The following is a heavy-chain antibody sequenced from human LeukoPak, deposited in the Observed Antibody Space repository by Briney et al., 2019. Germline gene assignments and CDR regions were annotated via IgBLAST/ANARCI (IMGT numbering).Heavy chain of an antibody. CDR1: GGSFSGYY. Sequence: SETLSLTCAVYGGSFSGYYWSWIRQPPGKGLEWIGEINHSGSTNYNPPLKSRVTISVDTSKNQFSLKLSSVTAADTAVYYCARGEELWFLYFDLWGRGTLVTVSS. D-gene: IGHD5-18*01. V-gene: IGHV4-34*01. J-gene: IGHJ2*01. CDR3: ARGEELWFLYFDL. CDR2: INHSGST.